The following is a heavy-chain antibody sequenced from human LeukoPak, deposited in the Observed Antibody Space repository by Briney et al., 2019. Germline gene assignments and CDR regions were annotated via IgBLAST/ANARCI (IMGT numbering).Heavy chain of an antibody. CDR2: IKQDRSET. D-gene: IGHD5-24*01. CDR1: GFTFSSHW. CDR3: ARDGEMPTIYFDY. Sequence: GGSLRLSCAVSGFTFSSHWMSWVRQAPGKGLEWVANIKQDRSETYYVDSVKGRFTISRDNAKNSLFLHMNSLRAEDTAVYYCARDGEMPTIYFDYWGQGTLVTVSS. J-gene: IGHJ4*02. V-gene: IGHV3-7*01.